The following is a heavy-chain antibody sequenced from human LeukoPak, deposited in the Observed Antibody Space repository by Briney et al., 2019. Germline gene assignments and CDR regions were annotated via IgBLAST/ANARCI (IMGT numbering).Heavy chain of an antibody. CDR1: GFTFSSYA. CDR2: ITTSGGST. V-gene: IGHV3-23*01. J-gene: IGHJ4*02. D-gene: IGHD4-17*01. Sequence: GGSLRLSCAASGFTFSSYAMSWVRQAPGEGLEWVSSITTSGGSTTYADSVKGRFTISRDNAENTLYLQLSSLRGEDTAVYYCARPKDSGDSVVAFDSWGQGTLVTVSS. CDR3: ARPKDSGDSVVAFDS.